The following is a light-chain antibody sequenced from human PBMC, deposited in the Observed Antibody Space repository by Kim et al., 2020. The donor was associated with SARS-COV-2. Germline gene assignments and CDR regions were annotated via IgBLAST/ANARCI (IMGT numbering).Light chain of an antibody. V-gene: IGKV1-39*01. J-gene: IGKJ4*01. CDR3: QQSHTTPLLT. Sequence: DIQMTQSPSSLAASVGDRATIACRASQSISTYLNWYQQKPGKAPKLLIYAASTLQSGVPSRFSGSGSGTDFTLTISTLQPEDFATYYCQQSHTTPLLTFGGGTKVDIK. CDR2: AAS. CDR1: QSISTY.